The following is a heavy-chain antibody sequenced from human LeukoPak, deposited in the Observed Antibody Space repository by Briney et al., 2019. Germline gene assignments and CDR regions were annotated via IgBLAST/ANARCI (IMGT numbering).Heavy chain of an antibody. D-gene: IGHD3-10*01. Sequence: GGSLRLSCAASGLTFSSYGMHWVRQAPGKGLEWVACIRYDGSNKYYADSVKGRFTISRDNSKNTLYMQMNSLRAEDTAVYYSAKSGQVFLPYYFDYWGQGTLVTVSS. CDR2: IRYDGSNK. V-gene: IGHV3-30*02. CDR1: GLTFSSYG. J-gene: IGHJ4*02. CDR3: AKSGQVFLPYYFDY.